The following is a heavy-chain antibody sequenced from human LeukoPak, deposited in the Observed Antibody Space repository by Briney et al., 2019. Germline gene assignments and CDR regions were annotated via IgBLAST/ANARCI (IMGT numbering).Heavy chain of an antibody. J-gene: IGHJ3*02. V-gene: IGHV3-7*01. Sequence: GGSLKLSCAASGFTFSSYWMSWVRQAPGKGLEWVANIKPDGSEKYYVDSVKGRFTISRDNAKNSLYLQMNSLRAEDTAVYYCAKGDYYDSSGYFIDAFDIWGQGTMVTVSS. CDR1: GFTFSSYW. CDR2: IKPDGSEK. CDR3: AKGDYYDSSGYFIDAFDI. D-gene: IGHD3-22*01.